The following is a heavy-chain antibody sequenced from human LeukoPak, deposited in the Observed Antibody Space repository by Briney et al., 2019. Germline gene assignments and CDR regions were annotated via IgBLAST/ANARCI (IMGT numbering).Heavy chain of an antibody. J-gene: IGHJ5*02. D-gene: IGHD3-9*01. V-gene: IGHV3-23*01. CDR2: VSGSGGST. Sequence: GGSLRLSCAASGFTFSSYAMSWVRQAPGKGLEWVSAVSGSGGSTYYADSVKGRFTISRDNSKNTLYLQMNSLRAEDTAVYYCAKAERSVDERGLLRYFDWLLLANNWFDPWGQGTLVTVSS. CDR1: GFTFSSYA. CDR3: AKAERSVDERGLLRYFDWLLLANNWFDP.